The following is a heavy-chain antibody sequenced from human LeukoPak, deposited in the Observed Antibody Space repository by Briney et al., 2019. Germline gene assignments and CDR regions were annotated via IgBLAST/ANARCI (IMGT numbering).Heavy chain of an antibody. CDR1: GGSISNHY. Sequence: SETLSLTCTVSGGSISNHYCNWIRQSPGKELEWIGYVHYSRGTNYNPSLKSRVTISLDTSKNQFFLQLSSVTAADTAVYHCASGQGWLTDHWGRGTLVTVSS. V-gene: IGHV4-59*11. D-gene: IGHD5-12*01. J-gene: IGHJ5*02. CDR2: VHYSRGT. CDR3: ASGQGWLTDH.